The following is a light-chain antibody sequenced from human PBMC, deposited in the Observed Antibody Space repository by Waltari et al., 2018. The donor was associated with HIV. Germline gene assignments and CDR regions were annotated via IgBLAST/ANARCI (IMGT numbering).Light chain of an antibody. V-gene: IGKV4-1*01. CDR2: WAC. Sequence: IVMTQSPHSLAVSLGDRATITCNSIQSILYSSKSENFLAWYEQKPGQAPKLLIYWACTRGSGVPDRFSGSGSGTDFTLNINSLQSEDVAVYFWQQYYSSPPTFGQGTRVEI. J-gene: IGKJ1*01. CDR3: QQYYSSPPT. CDR1: QSILYSSKSENF.